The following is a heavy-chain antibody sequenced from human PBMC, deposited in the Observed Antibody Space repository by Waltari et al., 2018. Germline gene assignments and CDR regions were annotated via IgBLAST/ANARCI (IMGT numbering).Heavy chain of an antibody. J-gene: IGHJ4*02. Sequence: QVQLQESGPGLVKPSETLSLTCTVSGDSISSYYWSWLRQPPGKGLEWIGYIYYSGNTNYNPSLKSRVTISVDTSKNQFSLKLSSVTAADTAVYYCARAAIGDFWSGYSHFDHWGQGTLVTVSS. CDR3: ARAAIGDFWSGYSHFDH. D-gene: IGHD3-3*01. CDR1: GDSISSYY. V-gene: IGHV4-59*01. CDR2: IYYSGNT.